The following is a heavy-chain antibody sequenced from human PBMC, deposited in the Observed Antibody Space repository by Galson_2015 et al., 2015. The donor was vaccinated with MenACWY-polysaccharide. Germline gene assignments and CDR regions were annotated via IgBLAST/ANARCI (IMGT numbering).Heavy chain of an antibody. CDR3: ARGDIVGYYVDS. D-gene: IGHD2-21*01. Sequence: SLRLSCAASEFTFSNYWMHWVRQAPGEGLVWVPRIYNDGTRSSYADSVQGRFTISRDNAKNTLYLEINSLRAEDTAVYYCARGDIVGYYVDSWGQGTLVTVSS. CDR2: IYNDGTRS. J-gene: IGHJ4*02. V-gene: IGHV3-74*01. CDR1: EFTFSNYW.